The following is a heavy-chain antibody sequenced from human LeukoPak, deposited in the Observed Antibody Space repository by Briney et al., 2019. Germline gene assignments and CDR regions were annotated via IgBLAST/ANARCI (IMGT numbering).Heavy chain of an antibody. CDR2: ISWNSGSI. J-gene: IGHJ4*02. V-gene: IGHV3-9*01. Sequence: GGSLRLSCAASGFTFDDYAMHWVRQAPGKGLEWVSGISWNSGSIGYADSVKGRFTISRDNAKNSLYLQTNSLRAEDTALYYCAKEGYGDYNLPWFDYWGQGTLVTVSS. D-gene: IGHD4-17*01. CDR1: GFTFDDYA. CDR3: AKEGYGDYNLPWFDY.